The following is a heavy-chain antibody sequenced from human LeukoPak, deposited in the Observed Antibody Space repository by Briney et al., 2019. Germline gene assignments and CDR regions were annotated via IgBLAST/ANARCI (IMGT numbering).Heavy chain of an antibody. D-gene: IGHD1-26*01. CDR2: ISNDGSNK. CDR3: AKEAGRWELE. J-gene: IGHJ4*02. CDR1: GFTFSNYG. Sequence: GGSLRLSCAASGFTFSNYGIHWVRQAPGKGLEWVAVISNDGSNKYYADSVKGRFTISRDNSEKTLYLQMNSLRAEDTAVYYCAKEAGRWELEWGQGTLVTVSS. V-gene: IGHV3-30*18.